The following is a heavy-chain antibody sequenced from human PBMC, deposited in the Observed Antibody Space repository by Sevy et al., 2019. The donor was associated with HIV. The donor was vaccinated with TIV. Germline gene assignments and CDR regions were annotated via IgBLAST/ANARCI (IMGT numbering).Heavy chain of an antibody. D-gene: IGHD2-21*02. J-gene: IGHJ6*02. CDR2: IRSNAKNYAT. Sequence: GGSLRLSCAASGFTFSGSAIHWLRLASGKGLEWVGRIRSNAKNYATAHAASVKGRFTISRDDSKNTAYLQMNSLKTEDTAVYYCTRLGGTVVTPYYGMDVWGQGTTVTVSS. V-gene: IGHV3-73*01. CDR1: GFTFSGSA. CDR3: TRLGGTVVTPYYGMDV.